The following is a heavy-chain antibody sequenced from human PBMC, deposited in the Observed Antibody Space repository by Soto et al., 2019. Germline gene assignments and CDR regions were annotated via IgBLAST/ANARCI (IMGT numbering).Heavy chain of an antibody. Sequence: KPSETLSLTCSVSGGSVSISTYYWAWVRQTPGKGLEWLGSILHSGSTYYNPSLKSRLTLSVDTSEDQFSLNLSSVTATDTGVYYCATLPAALDFYGSDVWGPETSVTVSS. J-gene: IGHJ6*02. CDR2: ILHSGST. V-gene: IGHV4-39*01. D-gene: IGHD2-15*01. CDR3: ATLPAALDFYGSDV. CDR1: GGSVSISTYY.